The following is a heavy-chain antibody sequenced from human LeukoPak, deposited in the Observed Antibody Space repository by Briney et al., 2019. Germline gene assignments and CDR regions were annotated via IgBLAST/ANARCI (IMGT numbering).Heavy chain of an antibody. J-gene: IGHJ6*03. CDR1: GYTFTNYG. CDR3: ARWGLVAPGTYYYYYMDV. V-gene: IGHV1-18*01. Sequence: ASVKVSCKASGYTFTNYGVSWVRQAPGQGLEWMGWINAYNGDTHYAQNLQGRLTMTTDTSTSMAFMELRSLRPDDTAVYFCARWGLVAPGTYYYYYMDVWGRGITVTVSS. CDR2: INAYNGDT. D-gene: IGHD2-2*01.